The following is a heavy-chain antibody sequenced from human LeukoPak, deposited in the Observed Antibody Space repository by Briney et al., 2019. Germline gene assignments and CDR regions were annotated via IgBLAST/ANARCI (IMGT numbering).Heavy chain of an antibody. D-gene: IGHD6-19*01. CDR3: ARDRGGSGPTTTDY. J-gene: IGHJ4*02. CDR1: GFTFSSYE. Sequence: PGGSLRLSCAASGFTFSSYEMNWVRQAPGKGLEWVSAIGGSGGSTYYADSVKGRFTTSRDNAKNTLYLEMNSLRAEDTAVYYCARDRGGSGPTTTDYWGQGTPVTVSS. V-gene: IGHV3-23*01. CDR2: IGGSGGST.